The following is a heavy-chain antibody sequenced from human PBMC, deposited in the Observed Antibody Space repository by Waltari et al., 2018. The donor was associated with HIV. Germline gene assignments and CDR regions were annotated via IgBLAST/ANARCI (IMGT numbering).Heavy chain of an antibody. J-gene: IGHJ4*02. Sequence: QVQLVQSGAEVKKPGASVKVSCKASGYTFTSYYMHWVRQAPGQGLEWMGIINPSGGSTSYAQKFQGRVTMTRDTSTSTVYMELSSLRSEDTAVYYCARVPFYDILTGPAYYFDYWGQGTLVTVSS. V-gene: IGHV1-46*01. CDR1: GYTFTSYY. CDR2: INPSGGST. CDR3: ARVPFYDILTGPAYYFDY. D-gene: IGHD3-9*01.